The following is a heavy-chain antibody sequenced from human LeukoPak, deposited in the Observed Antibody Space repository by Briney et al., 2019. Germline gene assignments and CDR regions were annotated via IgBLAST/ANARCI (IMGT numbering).Heavy chain of an antibody. V-gene: IGHV5-10-1*01. Sequence: GASLQISSKGSGYSFTSYWISWVRQMPGQGLEWMGRIDPSDSYTNYSPSFQGHVTISADKSISTAYLQWSSLKASHTAMYYCACRSGYDPVDYWGQGTLVTVSS. CDR1: GYSFTSYW. CDR2: IDPSDSYT. D-gene: IGHD5-12*01. J-gene: IGHJ4*02. CDR3: ACRSGYDPVDY.